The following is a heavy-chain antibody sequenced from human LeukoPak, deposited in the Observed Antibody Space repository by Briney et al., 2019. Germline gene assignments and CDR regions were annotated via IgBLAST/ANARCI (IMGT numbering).Heavy chain of an antibody. D-gene: IGHD2-15*01. CDR2: INHSGST. V-gene: IGHV4-34*01. CDR3: ARDPVVAATAGAFDI. CDR1: GGSFSGYY. J-gene: IGHJ3*02. Sequence: SETLSLTCAVYGGSFSGYYWSWIRRPPGKGLEWIGEINHSGSTNYNPSLKSRVTISVDTSKNQFSLKLSSVTAADTAVYYCARDPVVAATAGAFDIWGQGTMVTVSS.